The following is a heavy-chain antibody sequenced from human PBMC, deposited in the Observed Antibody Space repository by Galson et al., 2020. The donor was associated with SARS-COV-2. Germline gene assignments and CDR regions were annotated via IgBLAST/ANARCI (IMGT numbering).Heavy chain of an antibody. D-gene: IGHD3-22*01. Sequence: ASVKVSCKASGYTFTSYGITWVRQAPGQGLEWMGWISAYNGYTSYPQKFQGRVTMTTDTSTSAAYMEIRSLRSDDTAVYYCARYHYDSSGSKYYYYYGLDVWGQGTTVTVSS. V-gene: IGHV1-18*01. CDR3: ARYHYDSSGSKYYYYYGLDV. CDR1: GYTFTSYG. CDR2: ISAYNGYT. J-gene: IGHJ6*02.